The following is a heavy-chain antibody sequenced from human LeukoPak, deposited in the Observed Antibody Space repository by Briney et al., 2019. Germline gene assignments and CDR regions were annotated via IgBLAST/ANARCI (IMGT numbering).Heavy chain of an antibody. CDR3: ARDSTYYDYVWGSYRDHQHFDY. CDR1: GFTFSSYS. D-gene: IGHD3-16*02. Sequence: GGSLRLSCAASGFTFSSYSMNWVRQAPGKGLEWVSYISSSSSTIYYADSVKGRFTISRDNAKNSLYLQMNSLRAEDTAVYHCARDSTYYDYVWGSYRDHQHFDYWGQGTLVTVSS. V-gene: IGHV3-48*01. CDR2: ISSSSSTI. J-gene: IGHJ4*02.